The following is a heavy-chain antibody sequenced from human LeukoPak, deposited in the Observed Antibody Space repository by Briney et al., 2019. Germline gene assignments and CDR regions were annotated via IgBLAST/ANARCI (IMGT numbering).Heavy chain of an antibody. CDR1: GGSISSCY. CDR3: ARDWGYSYGFDYYYYGMDV. Sequence: SETLSLTCTVSGGSISSCYWSWIRQPPGKGLEWIGYIYYSGSTNYNPSLKSRVTISVDTSKNQFSLKLSSVTAADTAVYYCARDWGYSYGFDYYYYGMDVWGQGTTVTVSS. D-gene: IGHD5-18*01. J-gene: IGHJ6*02. CDR2: IYYSGST. V-gene: IGHV4-59*01.